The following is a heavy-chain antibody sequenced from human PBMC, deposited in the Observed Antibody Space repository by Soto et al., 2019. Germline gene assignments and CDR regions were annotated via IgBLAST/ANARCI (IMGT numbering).Heavy chain of an antibody. CDR3: AKETGGIFGVVTTFDY. J-gene: IGHJ4*02. V-gene: IGHV3-23*01. Sequence: HPGVSLRLSCAASGFTLSSYAMSWVRQAPGKGLEWVSAISGSGGSTYYADSVKGRFTISRDNSKNTLYLQMNSLRAEDTAVYYCAKETGGIFGVVTTFDYWGQGTLVTVSS. CDR2: ISGSGGST. D-gene: IGHD3-3*01. CDR1: GFTLSSYA.